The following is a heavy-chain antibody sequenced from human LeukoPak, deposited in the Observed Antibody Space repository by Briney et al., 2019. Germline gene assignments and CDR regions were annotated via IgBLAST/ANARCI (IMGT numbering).Heavy chain of an antibody. CDR2: IYTSGST. CDR1: GGSISSYY. J-gene: IGHJ4*02. Sequence: SETLSLTCTVSGGSISSYYWSWIRQPAGKGLEWIGRIYTSGSTNYNPSLKSRVTISVDTSKNQFSLKLSSVTAADTAVYYCARVRKSPYYYDSSGYFDYWGQGTLVTVSS. CDR3: ARVRKSPYYYDSSGYFDY. V-gene: IGHV4-4*07. D-gene: IGHD3-22*01.